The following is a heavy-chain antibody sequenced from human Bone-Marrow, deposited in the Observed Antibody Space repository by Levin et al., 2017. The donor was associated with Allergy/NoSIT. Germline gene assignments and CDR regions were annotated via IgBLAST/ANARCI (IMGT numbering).Heavy chain of an antibody. CDR2: ISGDGGST. CDR3: ACNCGGDSFFQH. Sequence: PGESLKISCAASGFIFDNYAVSWVRQAPGKGLEWVSAISGDGGSTYYPNPVKGRFTISRDNSKNTLYLQMNSLRADDTAVYYCACNCGGDSFFQHWGQGTLVTVSS. CDR1: GFIFDNYA. V-gene: IGHV3-23*01. D-gene: IGHD2-21*02. J-gene: IGHJ1*01.